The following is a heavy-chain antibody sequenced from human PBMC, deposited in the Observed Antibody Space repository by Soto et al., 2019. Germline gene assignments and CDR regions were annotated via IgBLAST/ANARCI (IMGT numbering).Heavy chain of an antibody. Sequence: QVQLVQSGAEVKKPGASVKVSCKASGYTFTSYGISWVRQAPGQGLEWMGWISAYNGNTNYAQKLQGRATMTTDTSTSTAYMELRSLRSDDTAVYYCARVVYYYDSSGYPTPNWFDPWGQGTLVTVSS. D-gene: IGHD3-22*01. V-gene: IGHV1-18*01. CDR2: ISAYNGNT. CDR3: ARVVYYYDSSGYPTPNWFDP. J-gene: IGHJ5*02. CDR1: GYTFTSYG.